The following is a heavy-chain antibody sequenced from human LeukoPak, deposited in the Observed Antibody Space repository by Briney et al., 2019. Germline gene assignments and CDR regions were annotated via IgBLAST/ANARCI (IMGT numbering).Heavy chain of an antibody. V-gene: IGHV1-69*06. CDR2: IIPIFGTA. J-gene: IGHJ6*03. Sequence: AVKVCCNGSGGSFSSYAIRLVRQPPGQGIEWMGVIIPIFGTANYAQKFQGRVTITADKSTSTAYMELSSLRSEDTAVYYCARASASGGRWLQYYYYYYMDVWGKGTTVT. D-gene: IGHD5-24*01. CDR1: GGSFSSYA. CDR3: ARASASGGRWLQYYYYYYMDV.